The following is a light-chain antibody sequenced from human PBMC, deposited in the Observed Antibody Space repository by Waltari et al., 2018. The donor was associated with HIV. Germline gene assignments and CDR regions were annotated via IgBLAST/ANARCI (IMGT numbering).Light chain of an antibody. Sequence: QSALTQPASVSGSPGQSITISCTGTSNDVGSSNYVSWHQQHPGEAPQPITQDVSHRPSGISNRFSGAKSGNMASLTISGLQTEDEADYYCSSYTSSTTYVFGTGTRVTVL. CDR1: SNDVGSSNY. CDR3: SSYTSSTTYV. CDR2: DVS. J-gene: IGLJ1*01. V-gene: IGLV2-14*03.